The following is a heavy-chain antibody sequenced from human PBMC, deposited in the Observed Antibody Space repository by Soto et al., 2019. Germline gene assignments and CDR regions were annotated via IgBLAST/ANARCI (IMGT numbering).Heavy chain of an antibody. J-gene: IGHJ4*02. Sequence: EVQLVESGGGLVQPGGSLRLSCAASGFTFNNYWMHWVRQAPGKGLVWVSRINSDGSNTAYADSVKGRFTISRDNAKNTLYLQMNSLRAEDTAVYYCARSTAARSSDYWGQRTLVAVSS. V-gene: IGHV3-74*01. D-gene: IGHD6-6*01. CDR1: GFTFNNYW. CDR2: INSDGSNT. CDR3: ARSTAARSSDY.